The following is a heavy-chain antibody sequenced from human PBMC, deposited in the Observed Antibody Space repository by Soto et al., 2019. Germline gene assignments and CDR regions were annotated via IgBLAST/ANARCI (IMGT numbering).Heavy chain of an antibody. J-gene: IGHJ4*02. D-gene: IGHD2-2*01. CDR3: ATPHTGYCSSTSCYYFDY. CDR1: GFTFSSYA. CDR2: ISGSGGST. V-gene: IGHV3-23*01. Sequence: EVQLLESGGGLVQPGGSLRLSCAASGFTFSSYAMSWVRQAPGKGLEWVSAISGSGGSTYYADSVKGRFTISRDNSKTTLNLPMNSLRAEDTAVYYCATPHTGYCSSTSCYYFDYWGQGTLVTVSS.